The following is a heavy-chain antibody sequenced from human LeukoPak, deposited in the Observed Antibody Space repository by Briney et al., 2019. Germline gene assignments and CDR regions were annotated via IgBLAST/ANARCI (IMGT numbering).Heavy chain of an antibody. CDR2: INHSGST. CDR3: ARGRRITMIVVVITTKGYFDY. CDR1: GGSFSGYY. J-gene: IGHJ4*02. Sequence: SETLSLTCAVYGGSFSGYYWSWIRRPPGKGLEWIGEINHSGSTNYNPSLKSRVTISVDTSKNQFSLKLSSVTAADTAVYYCARGRRITMIVVVITTKGYFDYWGQGTLVTVSS. D-gene: IGHD3-22*01. V-gene: IGHV4-34*01.